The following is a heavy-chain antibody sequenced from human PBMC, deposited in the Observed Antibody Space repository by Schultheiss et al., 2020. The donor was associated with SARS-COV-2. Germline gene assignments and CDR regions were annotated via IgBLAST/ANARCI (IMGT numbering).Heavy chain of an antibody. J-gene: IGHJ4*02. CDR1: GGSISSGGYY. V-gene: IGHV4-61*08. D-gene: IGHD2-21*02. CDR2: IYYSGST. CDR3: ARLNCGGDCFLDY. Sequence: SETLSLTCTVSGGSISSGGYYWSWIRQPPGKGLEWIGYIYYSGSTNYNPSLKSRVTISVDTSKNQFSLKLSSVTAADTAVYYCARLNCGGDCFLDYWGQGTLVTVSS.